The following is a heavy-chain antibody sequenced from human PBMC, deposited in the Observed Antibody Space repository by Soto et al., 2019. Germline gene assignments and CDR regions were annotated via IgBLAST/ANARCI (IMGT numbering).Heavy chain of an antibody. V-gene: IGHV4-59*12. D-gene: IGHD3-22*01. CDR3: ARGAPVVNDY. J-gene: IGHJ4*02. CDR2: IYHSGST. Sequence: TSETLSLTCTVSGGSINNYYWSWIRQPPGKGLEWIGYIYHSGSTYYNPSLKSRVTISVDRSKNQFSLKLSSVTAADTAVYYCARGAPVVNDYWGQGTLVTVSS. CDR1: GGSINNYY.